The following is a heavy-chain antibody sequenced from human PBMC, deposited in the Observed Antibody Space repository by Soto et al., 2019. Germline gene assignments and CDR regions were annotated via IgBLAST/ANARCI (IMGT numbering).Heavy chain of an antibody. CDR2: ISYDGSSK. CDR3: ARTTAVAGTPEFDY. D-gene: IGHD6-19*01. J-gene: IGHJ4*02. CDR1: GFTFSSFS. Sequence: QPGGSLRLSCVASGFTFSSFSLHWVRQAPGKGLEWLALISYDGSSKYNADSVKGRFTISRENSNNTLYLQLSSLRPEDTAVYYCARTTAVAGTPEFDYWGQGALVTVSS. V-gene: IGHV3-30-3*01.